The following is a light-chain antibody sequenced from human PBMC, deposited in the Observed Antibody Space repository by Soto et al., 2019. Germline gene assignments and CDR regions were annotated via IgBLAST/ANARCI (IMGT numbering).Light chain of an antibody. J-gene: IGLJ1*01. CDR3: SSYTTTSTTCV. Sequence: QSVLTKPASGSGSPGQSITISCTGTISDVGGYNYVSWYQQHPGKAPKLIIYEVSHRPSGASNHFSGYKSGNTASLTISGLQAEDEADYYCSSYTTTSTTCVFGTGTKVTVL. CDR2: EVS. V-gene: IGLV2-14*01. CDR1: ISDVGGYNY.